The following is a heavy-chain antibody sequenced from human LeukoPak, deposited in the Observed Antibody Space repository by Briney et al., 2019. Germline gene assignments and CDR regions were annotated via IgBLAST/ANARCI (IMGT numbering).Heavy chain of an antibody. CDR2: INHSGST. CDR3: ARGRTMVAFDY. J-gene: IGHJ4*02. CDR1: GGSFSGYY. V-gene: IGHV4-34*01. D-gene: IGHD4/OR15-4a*01. Sequence: PSETLSLTCAVYGGSFSGYYWSWIRQPPGEGLEWIGEINHSGSTNYNPSLKSRVTISVDTSKNQFSLKLSSVTAADTAVYYCARGRTMVAFDYWGQGTLVTVSS.